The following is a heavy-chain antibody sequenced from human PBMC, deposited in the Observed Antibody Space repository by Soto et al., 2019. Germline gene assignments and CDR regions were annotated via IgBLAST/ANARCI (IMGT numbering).Heavy chain of an antibody. D-gene: IGHD6-13*01. CDR1: GASVNSASYD. CDR2: IRYSGTT. Sequence: SETLSLTCTVSGASVNSASYDWTWTRQPPGKGLEYIGYIRYSGTTDYNPSLKSRVTISLDTSKNHFSLKLTSVTSADTAVYYCARTDSRGAWAAWFWGQGTLVTVSS. J-gene: IGHJ4*02. CDR3: ARTDSRGAWAAWF. V-gene: IGHV4-61*03.